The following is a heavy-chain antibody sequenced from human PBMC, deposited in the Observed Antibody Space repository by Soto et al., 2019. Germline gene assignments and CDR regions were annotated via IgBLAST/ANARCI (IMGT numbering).Heavy chain of an antibody. D-gene: IGHD2-2*01. Sequence: GGSLRLSCTASGFTFGDYAMSWFRQAPGKGLEWVGFIRSKAYGGTTEYAASVKGRFTISRDDSKSIAYLQMNSLKTEDTAVYYCTRSIPYCSSTSCWDDYWGQGTLVTVST. CDR3: TRSIPYCSSTSCWDDY. CDR2: IRSKAYGGTT. V-gene: IGHV3-49*03. CDR1: GFTFGDYA. J-gene: IGHJ4*02.